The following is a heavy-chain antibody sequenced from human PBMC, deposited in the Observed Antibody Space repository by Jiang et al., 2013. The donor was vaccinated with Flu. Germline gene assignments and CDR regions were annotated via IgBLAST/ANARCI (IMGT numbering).Heavy chain of an antibody. Sequence: KPTQTLTLTCTVSEFSLSSPRTGVSWIRQPPGEALEWLAHIFSDDEKSYNASLKSRLSISKDTSKSQVVLTMTNVDPVDTATYYCARMPLFNFDISGRYGAFDVWGQGTSGHRLC. J-gene: IGHJ3*01. V-gene: IGHV2-26*02. CDR2: IFSDDEK. D-gene: IGHD3-22*01. CDR1: EFSLSSPRTG. CDR3: ARMPLFNFDISGRYGAFDV.